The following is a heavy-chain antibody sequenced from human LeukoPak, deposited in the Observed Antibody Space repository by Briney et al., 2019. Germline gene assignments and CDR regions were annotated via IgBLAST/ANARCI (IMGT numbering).Heavy chain of an antibody. J-gene: IGHJ3*02. CDR2: NSGST. CDR3: ARWRVHAFDI. D-gene: IGHD3-10*01. CDR1: GGSISRYY. V-gene: IGHV4-39*01. Sequence: SETLSLTCTVSGGSISRYYWSWIRQPPGKGLEWIGSNSGSTYYNPSLKSRVTISEDTSKNQFSLKLSSVTATDTAVYYCARWRVHAFDIWGQGTMVTISS.